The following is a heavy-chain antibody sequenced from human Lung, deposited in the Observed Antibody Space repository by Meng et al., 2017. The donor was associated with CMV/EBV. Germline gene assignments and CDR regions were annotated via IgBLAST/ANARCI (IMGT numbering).Heavy chain of an antibody. Sequence: LSFYEMHWVRQAPGKGLEWVSYISGSGSTKYYADSVRGRFTISRDNAENSLYLQMHSLRAEDTAIYYCARGRHCSSASCEGIYYYSGLDVWGQGTXVNGAS. D-gene: IGHD2-2*01. CDR1: LSFYE. CDR2: ISGSGSTK. J-gene: IGHJ6*02. V-gene: IGHV3-48*03. CDR3: ARGRHCSSASCEGIYYYSGLDV.